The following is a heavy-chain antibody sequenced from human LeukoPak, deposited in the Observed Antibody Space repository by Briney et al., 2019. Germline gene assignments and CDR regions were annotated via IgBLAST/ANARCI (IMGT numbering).Heavy chain of an antibody. CDR2: IYSSGNT. CDR3: ARATSGSYYYFDS. V-gene: IGHV4-4*07. D-gene: IGHD3-10*01. J-gene: IGHJ4*02. CDR1: GGSISSYH. Sequence: SETLSLTCTVSGGSISSYHWSWIRRPAGKGLEWIGRIYSSGNTNYSPSLKSRVTMSVDTSKNQFSLKLSSVTAADTALYYCARATSGSYYYFDSWGRGTLVTVSS.